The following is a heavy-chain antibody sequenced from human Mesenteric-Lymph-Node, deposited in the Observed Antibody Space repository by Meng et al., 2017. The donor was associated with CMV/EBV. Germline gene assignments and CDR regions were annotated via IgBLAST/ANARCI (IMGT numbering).Heavy chain of an antibody. V-gene: IGHV3-23*01. D-gene: IGHD1-26*01. CDR2: ITGSGGSK. CDR1: GFTFSSYS. J-gene: IGHJ4*02. CDR3: AKEGGGVTYYFDY. Sequence: GGSLRLSCAASGFTFSSYSMSWFRQAPGKGLEWVSTITGSGGSKYYADSVEGRFTISRDNSKNTLYLQINRLRAEDTAVYYCAKEGGGVTYYFDYWGQGTLVTVSS.